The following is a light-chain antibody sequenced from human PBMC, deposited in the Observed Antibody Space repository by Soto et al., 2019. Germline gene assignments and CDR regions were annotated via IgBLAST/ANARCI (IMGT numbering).Light chain of an antibody. CDR1: SSDVGGYNS. Sequence: QSVLTQPASVSGSPGQSITISCTGTSSDVGGYNSVSWYQQHPGKAPKLVIYEVTNRPSGVPDRFSGSKSGNTASLTISGLQAEDEADYYCCSYAGSYIYVFGTGTKVTVL. CDR3: CSYAGSYIYV. J-gene: IGLJ1*01. CDR2: EVT. V-gene: IGLV2-11*01.